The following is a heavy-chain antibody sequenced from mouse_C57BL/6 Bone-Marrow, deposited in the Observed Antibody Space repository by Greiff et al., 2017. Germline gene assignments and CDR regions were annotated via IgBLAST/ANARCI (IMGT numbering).Heavy chain of an antibody. V-gene: IGHV1-69*01. CDR1: GYTFTSYW. D-gene: IGHD6-1*01. CDR3: ALFYSMDY. CDR2: IDPYDRYT. J-gene: IGHJ4*01. Sequence: QVQLQQPGAELVMPGASVKLSCKASGYTFTSYWMHWVKQRHGKGLEWIGEIDPYDRYTKYNQKFKGKSTLTVEKSSSTAYMLLSSLTSVDSAVYYCALFYSMDYWGQGTSVTVSS.